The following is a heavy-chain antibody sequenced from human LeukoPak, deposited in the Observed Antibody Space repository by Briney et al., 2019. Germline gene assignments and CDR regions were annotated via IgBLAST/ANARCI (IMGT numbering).Heavy chain of an antibody. CDR2: INHSGST. Sequence: PSETLSLTCAVYGGSFSGYYWSWIRQPPGKGLEWIGEINHSGSTSYNPSLKSRVTISVDTSKNQFSLKLSSVTAADTAVYYCARGLTGGHRTDLKDYYYYYYMDAWGKGTTVTVSS. CDR3: ARGLTGGHRTDLKDYYYYYYMDA. D-gene: IGHD2-8*02. V-gene: IGHV4-34*01. CDR1: GGSFSGYY. J-gene: IGHJ6*03.